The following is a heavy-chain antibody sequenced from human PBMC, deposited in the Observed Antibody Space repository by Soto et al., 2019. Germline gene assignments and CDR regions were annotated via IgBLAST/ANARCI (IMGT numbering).Heavy chain of an antibody. V-gene: IGHV4-39*01. CDR2: FYYSGST. Sequence: QLQLQESGPGLVKPSETLSLTCTVSGGSISSSSYYWGWIRQPPGKGLEWIGSFYYSGSTYYNPSLKSRVPISRDTSDNLFSLKLSSVTAADTAVYYCARQVVDGTLADSGSFDYWGQGTLVTVSS. J-gene: IGHJ4*02. CDR1: GGSISSSSYY. D-gene: IGHD3-10*01. CDR3: ARQVVDGTLADSGSFDY.